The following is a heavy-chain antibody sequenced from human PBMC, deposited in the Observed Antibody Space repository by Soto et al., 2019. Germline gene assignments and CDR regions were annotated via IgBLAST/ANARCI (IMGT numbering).Heavy chain of an antibody. CDR1: GGTFSSYA. CDR2: IIPIFGTA. D-gene: IGHD3-10*01. V-gene: IGHV1-69*01. CDR3: ARQDTMARGDYYGRDV. Sequence: QVHLVQSGAEVKKPGSSVKVSCKASGGTFSSYAISWVRQAPGQGLEWMGGIIPIFGTANYAQKFQGRVTITADESTSTAYMELSSLRSEDTAVYYCARQDTMARGDYYGRDVWGQGTTVTVSS. J-gene: IGHJ6*02.